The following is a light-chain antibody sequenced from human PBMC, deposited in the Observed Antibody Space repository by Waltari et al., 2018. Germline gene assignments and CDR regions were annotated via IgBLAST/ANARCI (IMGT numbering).Light chain of an antibody. CDR2: GTN. V-gene: IGLV1-40*01. CDR1: SSNIGAGYA. J-gene: IGLJ3*02. CDR3: QSYGSDWV. Sequence: QSVLTQPPSVSGAPGQRVTISCTGSSSNIGAGYAVHWYQQLPGTAPKLLIYGTNNRPSGVPDRFSGSKSGTSASLAITGRQAEDEADYYCQSYGSDWVFGGGTKLTVL.